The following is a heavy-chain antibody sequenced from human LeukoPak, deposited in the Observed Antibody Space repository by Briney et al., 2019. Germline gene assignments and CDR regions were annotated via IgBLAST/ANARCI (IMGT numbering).Heavy chain of an antibody. J-gene: IGHJ4*02. CDR3: TRESSRDCDFDS. D-gene: IGHD2-21*02. Sequence: GGSLRLSCAASGFTFSTYKMHWVRQAPGKGLEWASYIFTTGSTILYADSVKGRFTISRDNAKNSLYLQMNSLRAEDTAVYYCTRESSRDCDFDSWGQGTLVTVSS. V-gene: IGHV3-48*03. CDR1: GFTFSTYK. CDR2: IFTTGSTI.